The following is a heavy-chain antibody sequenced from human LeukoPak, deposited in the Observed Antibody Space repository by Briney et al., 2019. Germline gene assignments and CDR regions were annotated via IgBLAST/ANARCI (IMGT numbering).Heavy chain of an antibody. CDR2: INRDGSTT. V-gene: IGHV3-74*03. J-gene: IGHJ1*01. D-gene: IGHD3-10*01. CDR3: AKYFASGSYYKLPH. CDR1: GFTFNNYW. Sequence: PGGSLRLSCAASGFTFNNYWVHWVRQAPGKGLVWASRINRDGSTTKYADSVKGRFTVSRDNAKNTLYLQMNSLRAEDTAVYYCAKYFASGSYYKLPHWGQGTLVTVSS.